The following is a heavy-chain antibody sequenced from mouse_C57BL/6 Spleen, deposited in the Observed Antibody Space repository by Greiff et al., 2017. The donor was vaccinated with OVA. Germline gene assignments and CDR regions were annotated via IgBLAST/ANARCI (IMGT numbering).Heavy chain of an antibody. J-gene: IGHJ3*01. D-gene: IGHD2-4*01. CDR3: ARPGDDYDDSWFAY. CDR1: GFTFSDYY. Sequence: EVKVVESGGGLVQPGGSLKLSCAASGFTFSDYYMYWVRQTPEKRLEWVAYISNGGGSNYYPDTVKGRFTISRDNAKNTLYLQMSRLKSEDTAMYYCARPGDDYDDSWFAYWGQGTLVTVSA. CDR2: ISNGGGSN. V-gene: IGHV5-12*01.